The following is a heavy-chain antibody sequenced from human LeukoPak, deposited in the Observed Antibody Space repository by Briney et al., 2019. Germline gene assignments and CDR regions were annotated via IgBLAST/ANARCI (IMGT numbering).Heavy chain of an antibody. V-gene: IGHV3-30*18. CDR3: AKDSCSSTSCYEDF. D-gene: IGHD2-2*01. J-gene: IGHJ4*02. CDR2: ISYDGSNK. Sequence: GRSLRLSCAASGFTFINYGMHWVRQAPGKGLEWVAVISYDGSNKYYSDSVKGRFTISSDNSKNTLYLQMNSLRAEDTGVYYCAKDSCSSTSCYEDFWGQGTLVTVSS. CDR1: GFTFINYG.